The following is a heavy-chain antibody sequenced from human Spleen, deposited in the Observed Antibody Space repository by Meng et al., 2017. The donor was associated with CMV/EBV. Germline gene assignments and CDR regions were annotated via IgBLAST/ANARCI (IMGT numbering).Heavy chain of an antibody. D-gene: IGHD2-2*01. J-gene: IGHJ5*02. CDR3: ARGTYCSSTSCYLVGWFDP. CDR2: ISSSSSYI. Sequence: ETLSLTCTVSGGSISSTSYYWGWIRQPPGKGLEWVSSISSSSSYIYYADSVKGRFTISRDNAKNSLYLQMNSLRAEDTAVYYCARGTYCSSTSCYLVGWFDPWGQGTLVTVSS. CDR1: GGSISSTS. V-gene: IGHV3-21*01.